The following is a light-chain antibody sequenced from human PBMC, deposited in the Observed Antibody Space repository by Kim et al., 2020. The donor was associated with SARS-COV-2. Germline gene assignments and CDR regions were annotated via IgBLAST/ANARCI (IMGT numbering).Light chain of an antibody. CDR2: DAS. J-gene: IGKJ5*01. CDR1: QTVSSNC. CDR3: QQYRGPLVT. Sequence: EIVLTQSPATLSLSPGERATLSCGASQTVSSNCLAWYQQKPGLAPRLLIYDASSRATGIPDRFSGSGSGTDFTLTISRLESEDFAVYYCQQYRGPLVTFGPGTRLEIK. V-gene: IGKV3D-20*01.